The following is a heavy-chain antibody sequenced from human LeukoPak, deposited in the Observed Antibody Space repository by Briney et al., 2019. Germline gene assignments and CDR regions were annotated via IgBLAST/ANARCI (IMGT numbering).Heavy chain of an antibody. CDR3: ARLDRGGDPPVIDY. V-gene: IGHV5-51*01. D-gene: IGHD2-21*02. Sequence: GESLKISCKASGYTFTSYWIGWVRQLPGKGLEWMGIIYPGDSDTRYSPSFQGQVTISADKSITTAYLQWSSLKASDTAMYYCARLDRGGDPPVIDYWGQGTLVTVSS. CDR2: IYPGDSDT. J-gene: IGHJ4*02. CDR1: GYTFTSYW.